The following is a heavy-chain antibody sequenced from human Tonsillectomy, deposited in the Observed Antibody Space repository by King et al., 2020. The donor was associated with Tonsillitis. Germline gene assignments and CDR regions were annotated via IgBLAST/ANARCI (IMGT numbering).Heavy chain of an antibody. CDR2: IYPGDSDT. J-gene: IGHJ3*02. Sequence: VQLVESGAEVKKPGESLKISCKGSGYSFTSYWIGWVRQMPGKGLEWMGIIYPGDSDTRYSPSFQGQVTISADKSISTAYLQWSSLKASYTAMYYGARFFEYYYDSSGYYGDAFDIWGQGTMVTVSS. CDR3: ARFFEYYYDSSGYYGDAFDI. D-gene: IGHD3-22*01. CDR1: GYSFTSYW. V-gene: IGHV5-51*01.